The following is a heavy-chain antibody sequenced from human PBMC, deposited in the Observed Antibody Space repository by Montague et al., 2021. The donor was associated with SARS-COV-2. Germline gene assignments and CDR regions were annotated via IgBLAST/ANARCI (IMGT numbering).Heavy chain of an antibody. CDR1: GGSITYSSYY. J-gene: IGHJ5*01. CDR2: IYYSGTA. V-gene: IGHV4-39*07. D-gene: IGHD3-10*01. CDR3: ARASVYYCSGSHYNNWFDS. Sequence: SETLSLTCTMSGGSITYSSYYWGWIRLPPGKGLEWSGSIYYSGTAYYNASLKSRVTMSLDMSKNQLSLRLKSTTAADTAVYFCARASVYYCSGSHYNNWFDSWGQGTVVTVSS.